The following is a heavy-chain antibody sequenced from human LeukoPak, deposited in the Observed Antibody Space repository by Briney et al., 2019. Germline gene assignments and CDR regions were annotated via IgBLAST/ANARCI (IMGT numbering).Heavy chain of an antibody. D-gene: IGHD3-9*01. J-gene: IGHJ4*02. Sequence: PSETLSLTCTVSGGSISSYYWSWIRQPAGKGLGWIGRIYTSGSTNYNPSLKSRVTISVDKSKNQFSLKLSSVTAADTAVYYCARSIRCYFDYWGQGTLVTVSS. CDR3: ARSIRCYFDY. CDR1: GGSISSYY. CDR2: IYTSGST. V-gene: IGHV4-4*07.